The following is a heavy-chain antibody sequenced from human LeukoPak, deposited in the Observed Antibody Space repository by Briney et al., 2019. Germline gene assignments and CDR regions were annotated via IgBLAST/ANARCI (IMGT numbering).Heavy chain of an antibody. CDR1: GYTFTGYY. D-gene: IGHD3-10*01. V-gene: IGHV1-2*02. Sequence: ASVKVSCKASGYTFTGYYMHWVRQAPGKGLEWMGWINPNSGGTNYAQKFQGRVTMTRDTSISTAYMELSRLRSDDTAVYYCAREHITGWFGELLSNGYYYYMDVWGKGTTVTVSS. CDR2: INPNSGGT. J-gene: IGHJ6*03. CDR3: AREHITGWFGELLSNGYYYYMDV.